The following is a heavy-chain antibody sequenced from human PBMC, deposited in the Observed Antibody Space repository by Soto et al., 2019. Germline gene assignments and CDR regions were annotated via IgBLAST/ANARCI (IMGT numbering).Heavy chain of an antibody. J-gene: IGHJ2*01. Sequence: ASVKGSCKAAGYTLTGVSRHWGRQAPGQRLEWMGWINAGSGNTKYSQKFQGRVTITRDTSTSTAYMELTSLRSEDTAMYYCARGYHVGNTKWYFDIWGRGTLVTVSS. CDR1: GYTLTGVS. CDR2: INAGSGNT. CDR3: ARGYHVGNTKWYFDI. V-gene: IGHV1-3*01. D-gene: IGHD2-2*01.